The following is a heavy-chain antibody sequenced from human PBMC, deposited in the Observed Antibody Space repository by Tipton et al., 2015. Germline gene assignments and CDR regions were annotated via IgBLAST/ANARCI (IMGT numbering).Heavy chain of an antibody. CDR3: ARHGSGWYYFAD. Sequence: TLSLTCAVSGGSITTAYWWRWVRQPPGEGLEYIGEIYHSGSTDYNPSLRGRVTISVDKSNNQFSLRLKSVTAADTAVYFCARHGSGWYYFADCCQGILVTVSS. D-gene: IGHD6-13*01. CDR1: GGSITTAYW. J-gene: IGHJ4*02. V-gene: IGHV4-4*01. CDR2: IYHSGST.